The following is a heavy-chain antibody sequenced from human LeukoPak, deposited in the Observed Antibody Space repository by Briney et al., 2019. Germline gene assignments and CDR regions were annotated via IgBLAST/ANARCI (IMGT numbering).Heavy chain of an antibody. CDR1: GGTFSSYA. V-gene: IGHV1-69*06. Sequence: SVKVSCKASGGTFSSYAISWVRQAPGQGLEWMGGIIPIFGTANYAQKFQGRVTITADKSTSTAYMELSSLRSEDTTVYYCARSVAARTYYFDYWGQGTLVTVSS. D-gene: IGHD1/OR15-1a*01. CDR2: IIPIFGTA. J-gene: IGHJ4*02. CDR3: ARSVAARTYYFDY.